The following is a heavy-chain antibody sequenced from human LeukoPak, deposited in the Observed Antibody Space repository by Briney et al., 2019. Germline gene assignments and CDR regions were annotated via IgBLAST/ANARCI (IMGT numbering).Heavy chain of an antibody. CDR2: IKQDGSEK. Sequence: PGGSLRLSCAASGFTFSSYEMNWVRQAPGKGLEWVANIKQDGSEKYYVDSVKGRFTISRDNAKNSLYLQMNSLRAEDTAVYYCAREGYSGWYPADLYYYYYYMDVWGKGTTVTVSS. V-gene: IGHV3-7*01. D-gene: IGHD6-19*01. CDR1: GFTFSSYE. CDR3: AREGYSGWYPADLYYYYYYMDV. J-gene: IGHJ6*03.